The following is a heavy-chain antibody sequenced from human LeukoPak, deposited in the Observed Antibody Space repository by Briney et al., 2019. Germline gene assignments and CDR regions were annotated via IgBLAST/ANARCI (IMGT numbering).Heavy chain of an antibody. V-gene: IGHV3-11*01. Sequence: GGSLRLSCGAAGFAFSDRYMSWIRQAPGKGMEWVAYISPSSNTIHYGDSVKGRFTISRDNAKNLLFLQVNSLRAEDTGVYYCATESGWLFDYWGQGTLVTVSS. D-gene: IGHD6-19*01. J-gene: IGHJ4*02. CDR1: GFAFSDRY. CDR2: ISPSSNTI. CDR3: ATESGWLFDY.